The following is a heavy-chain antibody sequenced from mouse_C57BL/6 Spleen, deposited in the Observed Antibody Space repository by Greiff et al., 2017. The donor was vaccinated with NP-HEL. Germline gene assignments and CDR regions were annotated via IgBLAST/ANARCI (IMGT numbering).Heavy chain of an antibody. V-gene: IGHV1-50*01. CDR3: ARLGRHY. J-gene: IGHJ2*01. D-gene: IGHD4-1*01. CDR2: IDPSDSYT. CDR1: GYTFTSYL. Sequence: VQLQQPGAELVKPGASVKLSCKASGYTFTSYLMQWVKQRPGQGLEWIGEIDPSDSYTNYNQKFKGKATLTVDTSSSTAYMQLSSLTSEDSAVYYCARLGRHYWGQGTTLTVSS.